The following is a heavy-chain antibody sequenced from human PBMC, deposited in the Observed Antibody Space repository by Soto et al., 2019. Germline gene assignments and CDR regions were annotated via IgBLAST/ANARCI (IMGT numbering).Heavy chain of an antibody. J-gene: IGHJ6*02. V-gene: IGHV3-33*08. Sequence: GGSLRLSCAASGFTVSSNYMSWVRQAPGKGLEWVAIIWHDGNNKYYADSVRGRFIISRDNSKNRLYLQMNSLRAEDTAVYYCASDLVGASDSYGLDVWGQGTPVTVSS. D-gene: IGHD1-26*01. CDR1: GFTVSSNY. CDR3: ASDLVGASDSYGLDV. CDR2: IWHDGNNK.